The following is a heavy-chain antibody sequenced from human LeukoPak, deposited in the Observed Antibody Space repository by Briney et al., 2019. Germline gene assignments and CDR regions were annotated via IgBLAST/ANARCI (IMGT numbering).Heavy chain of an antibody. CDR2: IKQDGREK. V-gene: IGHV3-7*01. J-gene: IGHJ6*03. Sequence: PGGSLRLSCAASGFTFSSYWMSWVRQAPGKGLEWVANIKQDGREKYYVDSVKGRFTISRENDKNSLYLQMNSLRAEDTAVYYCARVPGYCSSTSCYWYYYMDVWGKGTTVTVSS. CDR3: ARVPGYCSSTSCYWYYYMDV. D-gene: IGHD2-2*03. CDR1: GFTFSSYW.